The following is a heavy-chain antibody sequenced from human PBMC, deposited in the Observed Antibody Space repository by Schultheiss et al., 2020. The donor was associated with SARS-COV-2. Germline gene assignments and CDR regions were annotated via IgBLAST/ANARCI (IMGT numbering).Heavy chain of an antibody. CDR3: ARDRGYYDIPGDGMDV. J-gene: IGHJ6*02. V-gene: IGHV3-30*03. CDR2: ISYDGSNK. CDR1: GFTFSDYY. D-gene: IGHD3-9*01. Sequence: GGSLRLSCAASGFTFSDYYMSWIRQAPGKGLEWVAVISYDGSNKYYTDSVKGRFTISRDNSNNALYLQMNSLRAEDTAVYYCARDRGYYDIPGDGMDVWGQGTTVTVSS.